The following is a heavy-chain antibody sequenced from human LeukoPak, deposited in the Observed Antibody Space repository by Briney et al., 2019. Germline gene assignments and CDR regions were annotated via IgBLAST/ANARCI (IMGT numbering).Heavy chain of an antibody. J-gene: IGHJ4*02. CDR3: ARATGGGTLFDY. V-gene: IGHV4-59*11. D-gene: IGHD3-10*01. CDR2: VSYSGFT. Sequence: PSETLSLTCTVSRGSLSSHSWSWIRQPPGKGLDWIGSVSYSGFTKYNPSLESRVSMSVDTSKDQFSLRLSSVTAADTAFYYCARATGGGTLFDYWGQGTPVTVSS. CDR1: RGSLSSHS.